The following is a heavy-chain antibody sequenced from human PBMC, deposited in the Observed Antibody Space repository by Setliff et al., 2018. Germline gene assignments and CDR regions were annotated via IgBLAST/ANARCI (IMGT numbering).Heavy chain of an antibody. Sequence: SETLSLTCTVSGYSISSGYYWGWIRQPPGKGLEWIGSIYHSGSTYYNPSLKSRITMSVDTSKNQFSPKLSSVTAADTALYYCTVYNTGSSKDHYWGQGTPVTVSS. CDR2: IYHSGST. J-gene: IGHJ4*02. V-gene: IGHV4-38-2*02. CDR1: GYSISSGYY. D-gene: IGHD2-8*02. CDR3: TVYNTGSSKDHY.